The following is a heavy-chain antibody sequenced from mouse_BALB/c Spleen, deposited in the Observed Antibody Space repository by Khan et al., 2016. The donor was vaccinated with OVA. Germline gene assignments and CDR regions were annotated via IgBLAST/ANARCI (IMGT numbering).Heavy chain of an antibody. J-gene: IGHJ4*01. D-gene: IGHD2-2*01. CDR2: ISSGGTYT. CDR3: TRHESYDGYGQGDY. V-gene: IGHV5-9-3*01. CDR1: GFSFTRYS. Sequence: EVELVESGGGLVKPGGSLKLSCAASGFSFTRYSMSWVRQTPEKRLAWVATISSGGTYTYYSDSVKGRFTISRDNANNTLFLQMSSLRSEDTAIYYCTRHESYDGYGQGDYWGQGTSVTVSS.